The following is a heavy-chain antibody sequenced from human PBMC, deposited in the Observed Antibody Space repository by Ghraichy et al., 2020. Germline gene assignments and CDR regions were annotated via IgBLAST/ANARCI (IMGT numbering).Heavy chain of an antibody. D-gene: IGHD1-26*01. Sequence: ASVKVSCKASGYTFTSYYMHWVRQAPGQGPEWMGIINCGGGNTAYAQKFQGRITLTRDTSTNTVYMDLSSLKSEDTAVYYCARDGGNYYVDDYWGQGTLVTVSS. CDR1: GYTFTSYY. CDR2: INCGGGNT. J-gene: IGHJ4*02. V-gene: IGHV1-46*03. CDR3: ARDGGNYYVDDY.